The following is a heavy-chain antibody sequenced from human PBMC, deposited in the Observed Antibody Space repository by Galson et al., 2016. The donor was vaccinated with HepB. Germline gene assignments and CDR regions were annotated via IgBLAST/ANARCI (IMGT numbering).Heavy chain of an antibody. CDR2: ISSSGDRT. CDR3: AKDWGFWNYDSSGTLDY. J-gene: IGHJ4*02. V-gene: IGHV3-23*01. CDR1: GFTFSSYA. Sequence: SLRLSCAASGFTFSSYAMSWVRQAPGKGLEWVSAISSSGDRTYYADSVKGRFTISRDNSKNTLYLQMNSLSAEDTAVYFCAKDWGFWNYDSSGTLDYWGQGTLVTISS. D-gene: IGHD3-22*01.